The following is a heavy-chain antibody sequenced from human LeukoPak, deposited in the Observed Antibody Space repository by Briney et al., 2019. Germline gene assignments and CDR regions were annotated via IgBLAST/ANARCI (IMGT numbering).Heavy chain of an antibody. J-gene: IGHJ6*02. CDR3: ARDKGFFSGMGV. D-gene: IGHD3-3*01. CDR1: GFRFSSDN. CDR2: ISGGSTYI. V-gene: IGHV3-21*01. Sequence: GGSLRLSCAASGFRFSSDNLNWVRQAPGKGLEWVSSISGGSTYIHYAEAVEGRFTISRDNAKNSLYLQMNSLRGEDTAVYYCARDKGFFSGMGVWGQGTTVTVSS.